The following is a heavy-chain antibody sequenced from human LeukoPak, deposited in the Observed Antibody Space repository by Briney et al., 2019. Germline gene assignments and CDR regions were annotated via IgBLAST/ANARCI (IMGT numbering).Heavy chain of an antibody. V-gene: IGHV4-34*01. J-gene: IGHJ3*01. CDR1: GGSFSDYD. CDR2: INHSGST. CDR3: ARPGSGWAYDAFDV. D-gene: IGHD6-19*01. Sequence: SETLSLTCAISGGSFSDYDWSWIRRPPGKGLEWLGQINHSGSTNYNPSFQSRITLSIDKSKSHFSLNLSSVTAADTAVYYCARPGSGWAYDAFDVWGQGTVVTVSS.